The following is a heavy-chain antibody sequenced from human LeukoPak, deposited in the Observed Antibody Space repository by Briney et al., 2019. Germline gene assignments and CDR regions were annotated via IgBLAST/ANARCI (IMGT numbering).Heavy chain of an antibody. CDR3: ARGFRSVTTWGYFDY. D-gene: IGHD4-17*01. J-gene: IGHJ4*02. V-gene: IGHV3-66*01. CDR1: GFTVSTNY. Sequence: GGSLRLSYAASGFTVSTNYMSWVRQAPGKGLEWVSLIYSGGGTYYADSVKGRFTISRDNSRNTLSLQMNSLRVDDTAVYYCARGFRSVTTWGYFDYWGQGALVTVSS. CDR2: IYSGGGT.